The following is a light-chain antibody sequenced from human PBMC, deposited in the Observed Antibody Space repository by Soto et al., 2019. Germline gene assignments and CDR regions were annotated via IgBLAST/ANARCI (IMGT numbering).Light chain of an antibody. CDR3: QQYSSSPLFT. V-gene: IGKV3-20*01. Sequence: EIVLTQSPGTLSLSPGERATLSCRASQSVSSSYLAWYQQTPGPAPRLLIYGSSNGATGIPARFSGSGSGTDFTLTISSLEPEDFAVYYCQQYSSSPLFTFGPGTKLDIK. J-gene: IGKJ3*01. CDR2: GSS. CDR1: QSVSSSY.